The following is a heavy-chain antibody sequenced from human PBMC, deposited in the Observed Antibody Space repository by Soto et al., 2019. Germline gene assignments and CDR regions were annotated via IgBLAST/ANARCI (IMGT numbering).Heavy chain of an antibody. CDR3: AKRWLQFGVIDY. V-gene: IGHV3-30*18. Sequence: GGSLRLSCAASGVTFSSYGMHWVRQAPGKGLEWVAVISYDGSNKYYADSVKGRFTISRDNSKNTLYLQMNSLRAEDTAVYYCAKRWLQFGVIDYWGQGTLVTVSS. CDR2: ISYDGSNK. J-gene: IGHJ4*02. CDR1: GVTFSSYG. D-gene: IGHD5-12*01.